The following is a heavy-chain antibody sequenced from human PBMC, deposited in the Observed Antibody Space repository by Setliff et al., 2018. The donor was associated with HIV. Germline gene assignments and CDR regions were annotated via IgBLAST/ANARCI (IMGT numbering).Heavy chain of an antibody. D-gene: IGHD2-2*01. CDR1: GGTFSSYA. CDR3: ARSRDPYCSSTSCYLNWFDP. Sequence: ASVKVSCEASGGTFSSYAISWVRQAPGQGLEWMGGIIPIFGTANYAQKFQGRVTITTDESTSTAYMELSSLRYEDTAVYYCARSRDPYCSSTSCYLNWFDPWGQGTLVTVSS. CDR2: IIPIFGTA. J-gene: IGHJ5*02. V-gene: IGHV1-69*05.